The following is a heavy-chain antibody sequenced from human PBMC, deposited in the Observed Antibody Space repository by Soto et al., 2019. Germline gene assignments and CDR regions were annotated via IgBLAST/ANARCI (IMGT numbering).Heavy chain of an antibody. Sequence: GGSLRLSCAASGFTVSSNYMSWVRQAPGKGLEWVAIIWYDGGNKYYVDSVQGRFTISRDDSKNTLYLQMNSLRAEDTAVYYCARARGSADWYGMDVWGQGTTVTVSS. CDR2: IWYDGGNK. D-gene: IGHD3-9*01. V-gene: IGHV3-33*08. CDR1: GFTVSSNY. J-gene: IGHJ6*01. CDR3: ARARGSADWYGMDV.